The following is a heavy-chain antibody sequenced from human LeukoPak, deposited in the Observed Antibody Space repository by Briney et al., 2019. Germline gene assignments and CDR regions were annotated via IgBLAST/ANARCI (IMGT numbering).Heavy chain of an antibody. J-gene: IGHJ4*02. CDR1: GFIFSSYS. D-gene: IGHD5-12*01. Sequence: GGSLRLSCVAAGFIFSSYSMNWVRQAPGKGPEWVSSISGSSSHIYYADSVKGRFTVSRDNARNSLYLQMNSLRVEDTAVYYCAREYSGYVPDYWGQGTLVTVSS. V-gene: IGHV3-21*01. CDR3: AREYSGYVPDY. CDR2: ISGSSSHI.